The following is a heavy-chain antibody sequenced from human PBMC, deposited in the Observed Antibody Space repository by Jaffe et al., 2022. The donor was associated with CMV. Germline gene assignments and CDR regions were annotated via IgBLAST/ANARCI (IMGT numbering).Heavy chain of an antibody. CDR1: GFTFSSYG. Sequence: QVQLVESGGGVVQPGRSLRLSCAASGFTFSSYGMHWVRQAPGKGLEWVAVISYDGSNKYYADSVKGRFTISRDNSKNTLYLQMNSLRAEDTAVYYCAKGSVGIASAGTRYYYYALDVWGQGTTVTVSS. J-gene: IGHJ6*02. V-gene: IGHV3-30*18. CDR3: AKGSVGIASAGTRYYYYALDV. D-gene: IGHD6-13*01. CDR2: ISYDGSNK.